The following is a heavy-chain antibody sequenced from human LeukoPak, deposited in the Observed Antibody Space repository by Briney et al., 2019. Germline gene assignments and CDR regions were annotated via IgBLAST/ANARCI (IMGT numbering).Heavy chain of an antibody. CDR3: AKLIDSSGPGAFDI. CDR1: GFTFSSYS. J-gene: IGHJ3*02. Sequence: GGSLRLSCAASGFTFSSYSMNWVRQAPGKGLEWVSGISWNSGSIGYADSVKGRFTISRDNAKNSLYLQMNSLRAEDMALYYCAKLIDSSGPGAFDIWGQGTMVTVSS. D-gene: IGHD3-22*01. CDR2: ISWNSGSI. V-gene: IGHV3-9*03.